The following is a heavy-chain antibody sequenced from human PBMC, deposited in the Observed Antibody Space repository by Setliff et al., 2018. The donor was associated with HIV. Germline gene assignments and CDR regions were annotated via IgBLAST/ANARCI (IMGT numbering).Heavy chain of an antibody. CDR1: GGSFSVFY. D-gene: IGHD6-13*01. V-gene: IGHV4-34*01. J-gene: IGHJ4*02. CDR3: ARDGYSSSWYVISGSFDY. Sequence: SETLSLTCAVYGGSFSVFYWNWIRQAPGKGLEWIGEINHSRRTKYNPSLKSRVTISVDTSKNQFSLKMSSVTAADTAVYYWARDGYSSSWYVISGSFDYWGQGILVTVSS. CDR2: INHSRRT.